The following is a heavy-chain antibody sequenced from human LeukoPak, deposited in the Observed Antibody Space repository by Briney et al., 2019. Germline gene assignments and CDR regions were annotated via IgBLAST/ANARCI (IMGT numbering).Heavy chain of an antibody. J-gene: IGHJ6*03. CDR3: ARDRIDSSPDYYMDV. D-gene: IGHD2/OR15-2a*01. V-gene: IGHV1-18*01. Sequence: ASVKVSCKASGYTFVSYGISWVRQAPGHRLEWMGWISGYTGKTKYIQSLQGRVTMTIDTSASTAYMELRSLRSDDTAVYYCARDRIDSSPDYYMDVWAKGTTVTVSS. CDR2: ISGYTGKT. CDR1: GYTFVSYG.